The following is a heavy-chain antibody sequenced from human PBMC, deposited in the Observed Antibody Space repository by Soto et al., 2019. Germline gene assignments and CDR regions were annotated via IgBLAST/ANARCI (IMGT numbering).Heavy chain of an antibody. CDR2: INHSGST. Sequence: XETLSVPSPVYGGSFGGYYWSWIRQPPGKGLEWIGEINHSGSTNYNPSLKSRVAISVDTYKNQFSLKLSSVTAADKAVYYCVIFVDWGQGTLVTVSS. CDR3: VIFVD. D-gene: IGHD3-3*01. CDR1: GGSFGGYY. J-gene: IGHJ4*02. V-gene: IGHV4-34*01.